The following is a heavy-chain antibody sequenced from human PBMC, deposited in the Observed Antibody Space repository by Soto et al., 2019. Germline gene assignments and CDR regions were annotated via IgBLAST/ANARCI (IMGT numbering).Heavy chain of an antibody. Sequence: GGSLRLSCAASGFTFSSYGMHWVRQAPGKGLEWVAVISYDGSNKYYADSVKGRFTISRDNSKNTLYLQMNSLRAEDTAVYYRAKDAGSSWYRLSAFDIWGQGTMVTVSS. CDR3: AKDAGSSWYRLSAFDI. J-gene: IGHJ3*02. CDR1: GFTFSSYG. CDR2: ISYDGSNK. D-gene: IGHD6-13*01. V-gene: IGHV3-30*18.